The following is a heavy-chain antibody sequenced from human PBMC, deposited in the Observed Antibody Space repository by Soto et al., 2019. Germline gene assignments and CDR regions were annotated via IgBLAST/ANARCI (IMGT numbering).Heavy chain of an antibody. V-gene: IGHV4-31*03. CDR1: GGSISSGGYY. Sequence: QVQLQESGPGLVKPSQTLSLTCTVSGGSISSGGYYWSWIRQHPGKGLEWIGYIYYSGSTYYNPSLKSRVTLSGDTSKNQFSLKLSSVTAADTAVYYCARATPGQLWTTRYYYYYYYMDVWGKGTTVTVSS. D-gene: IGHD5-18*01. CDR2: IYYSGST. J-gene: IGHJ6*03. CDR3: ARATPGQLWTTRYYYYYYYMDV.